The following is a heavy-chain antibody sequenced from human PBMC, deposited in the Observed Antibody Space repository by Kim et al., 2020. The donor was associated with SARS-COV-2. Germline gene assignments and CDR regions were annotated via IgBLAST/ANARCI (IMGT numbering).Heavy chain of an antibody. CDR1: GGSISAYY. Sequence: SETLSLTCTVSGGSISAYYWGWIRQPPGAELEWIGFIYFNEKTNYNPSLKSRLTISLDKSKNQFSLKLTSVTAADTAVYYCARIAGYNSGWLIDSWGQGTLITVSA. D-gene: IGHD6-19*01. J-gene: IGHJ4*02. CDR2: IYFNEKT. V-gene: IGHV4-59*01. CDR3: ARIAGYNSGWLIDS.